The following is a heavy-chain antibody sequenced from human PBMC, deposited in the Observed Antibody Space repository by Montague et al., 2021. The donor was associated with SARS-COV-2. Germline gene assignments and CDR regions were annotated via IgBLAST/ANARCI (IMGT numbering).Heavy chain of an antibody. CDR2: IFYSGST. CDR3: ARHLRVGNRWNGFEADX. V-gene: IGHV4-39*01. CDR1: GDSISSTDHY. Sequence: SETLSLTCTVSGDSISSTDHYWAWMRQPPGKGLEWIASIFYSGSTYYNPSLKGRVTISVDTSKNLFSLQLNSVTPADTSVYYCARHLRVGNRWNGFEADXWGQGALVSVSS. D-gene: IGHD1-1*01. J-gene: IGHJ4*02.